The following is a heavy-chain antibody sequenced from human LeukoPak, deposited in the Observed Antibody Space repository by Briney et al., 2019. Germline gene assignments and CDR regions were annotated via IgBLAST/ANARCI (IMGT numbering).Heavy chain of an antibody. CDR1: GFTFSSYE. CDR2: ISRGGISI. Sequence: GGSLRLSCAASGFTFSSYEMNWVRQAPGKGLEWVSSISRGGISIYYADSVKGRFTISRDNAKNSLYLQMNSLRAEDTVLYFCARVGVFSSSWLLYWGQGTLVTVSS. CDR3: ARVGVFSSSWLLY. J-gene: IGHJ4*02. V-gene: IGHV3-48*03. D-gene: IGHD6-13*01.